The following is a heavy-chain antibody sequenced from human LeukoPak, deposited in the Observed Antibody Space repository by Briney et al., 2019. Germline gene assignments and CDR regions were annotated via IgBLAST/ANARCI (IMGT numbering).Heavy chain of an antibody. D-gene: IGHD6-13*01. Sequence: ASETLSLTCTVSGGSISSSTYYWGWIRQPPGKGLEWIGSIFYSGRTYYNPSLKRPVTMSVATSKNQFSLRLSSVNAADTAVYYCARDILATSIAAPYYWGQGTLVTVSS. CDR3: ARDILATSIAAPYY. CDR1: GGSISSSTYY. CDR2: IFYSGRT. J-gene: IGHJ4*02. V-gene: IGHV4-39*07.